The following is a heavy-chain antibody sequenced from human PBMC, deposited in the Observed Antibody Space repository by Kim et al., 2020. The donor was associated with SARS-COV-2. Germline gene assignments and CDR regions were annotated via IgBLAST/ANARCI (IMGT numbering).Heavy chain of an antibody. D-gene: IGHD3-22*01. Sequence: LKSRVTMSVDTSKNQFSLKLSSVTAADTAVYYCARDDYYYASSVYYPPMDVWGKGTTVTVSS. CDR3: ARDDYYYASSVYYPPMDV. V-gene: IGHV4-4*06. J-gene: IGHJ6*03.